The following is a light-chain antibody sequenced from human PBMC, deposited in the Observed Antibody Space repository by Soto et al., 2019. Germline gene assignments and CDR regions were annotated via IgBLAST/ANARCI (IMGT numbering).Light chain of an antibody. CDR2: STS. J-gene: IGKJ2*01. Sequence: EVVLTQSPGTLSLSPGERATLSCRASQSVSSTYLAWYQQKPGQSPRLLIYSTSSRATGIPDRFSGSGSGTDFTLTISRLEPEDFAVYYCQQYGRSPNTFGQGTKREI. CDR1: QSVSSTY. V-gene: IGKV3-20*01. CDR3: QQYGRSPNT.